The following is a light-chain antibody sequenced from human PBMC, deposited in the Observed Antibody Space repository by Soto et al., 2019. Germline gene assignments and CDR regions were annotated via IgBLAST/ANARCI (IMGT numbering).Light chain of an antibody. CDR1: SSDVGAHNF. Sequence: QSALTQPPSASGSPGQSVTISCTGTSSDVGAHNFVSWYQHHPGKAPKLMVYEVNRRPSGVPDRFSGSKSVSTASLTVSGLQPEDEADYYCSSYRGNYNWVFGGGTKLTVL. CDR2: EVN. V-gene: IGLV2-8*01. J-gene: IGLJ3*02. CDR3: SSYRGNYNWV.